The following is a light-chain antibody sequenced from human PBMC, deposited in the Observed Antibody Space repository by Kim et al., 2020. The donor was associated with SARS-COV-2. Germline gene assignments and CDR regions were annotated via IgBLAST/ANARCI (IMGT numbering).Light chain of an antibody. V-gene: IGLV2-8*01. J-gene: IGLJ2*01. CDR1: SSDIGAYNY. CDR3: SSYGGKYKLL. Sequence: GHSVTISCTGTSSDIGAYNYVSWYQQHPGKAPTLIIYEVNKRPSGVPDRFSGSKSGNTASLTVSGLQAEDEADYYCSSYGGKYKLLFGGGTQLTVL. CDR2: EVN.